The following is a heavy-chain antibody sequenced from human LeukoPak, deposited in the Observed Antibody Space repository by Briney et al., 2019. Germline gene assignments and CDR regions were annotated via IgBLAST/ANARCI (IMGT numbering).Heavy chain of an antibody. CDR1: GGSISSSSYY. Sequence: KSSETLSLTCTVSGGSISSSSYYWGWIRQPPGKGLEWIGSIYYSGSTYYNPSLKSRVTMSVDTSKNQFSLKLSSVTAADTAVYYCARQVGSYGDQAFDYWGQGTLVTVSS. V-gene: IGHV4-39*01. CDR2: IYYSGST. D-gene: IGHD4-17*01. CDR3: ARQVGSYGDQAFDY. J-gene: IGHJ4*02.